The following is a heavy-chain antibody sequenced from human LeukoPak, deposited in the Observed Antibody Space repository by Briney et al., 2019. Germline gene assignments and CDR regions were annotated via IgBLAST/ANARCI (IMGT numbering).Heavy chain of an antibody. V-gene: IGHV3-30*03. D-gene: IGHD4-17*01. J-gene: IGHJ6*02. CDR1: GFTFSSYG. CDR3: ARDRFRGYGDYGGNYYYGMDV. Sequence: GGSLRLSCAASGFTFSSYGMHWVRQAPGKGLEWVAVISYDGSNKYYADSVKGRFTISRDNSKNTLYLQMNSLRAEDTAVYYCARDRFRGYGDYGGNYYYGMDVWGQGTTVTVSS. CDR2: ISYDGSNK.